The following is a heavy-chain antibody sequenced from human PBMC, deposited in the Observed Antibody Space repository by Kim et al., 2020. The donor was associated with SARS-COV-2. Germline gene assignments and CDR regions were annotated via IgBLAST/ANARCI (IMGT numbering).Heavy chain of an antibody. CDR1: GYSFTSYW. CDR2: IYPGDSDT. CDR3: ARHGIQLWFRDDAFDI. D-gene: IGHD5-18*01. V-gene: IGHV5-51*01. J-gene: IGHJ3*02. Sequence: GESLKISCKGSGYSFTSYWIGWVRQMPGKGLELMGIIYPGDSDTRYSPSFQGQVTISADKSISTAYLQWSSLKASDTAMYYCARHGIQLWFRDDAFDIWGEGTMVTVSS.